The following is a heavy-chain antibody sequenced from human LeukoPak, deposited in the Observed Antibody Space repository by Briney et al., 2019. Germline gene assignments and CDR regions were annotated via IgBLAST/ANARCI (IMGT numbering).Heavy chain of an antibody. V-gene: IGHV4-61*01. CDR3: AREGPPSSGYFDY. Sequence: PSETLSLTCTVSGGSVSSGSYYWSWIRQPPGKGLEWIGYIYDSGSTNYNPSLNSRVSISVDTSKNQLSLKLSSVTAADTAVYYCAREGPPSSGYFDYWGQGTLVTVSS. CDR1: GGSVSSGSYY. J-gene: IGHJ4*02. D-gene: IGHD3-22*01. CDR2: IYDSGST.